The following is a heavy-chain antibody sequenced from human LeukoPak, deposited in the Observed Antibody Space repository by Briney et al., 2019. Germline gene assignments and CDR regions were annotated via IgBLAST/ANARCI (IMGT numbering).Heavy chain of an antibody. J-gene: IGHJ5*02. Sequence: SETLSLTCTVSGGSVSSGSYYWSWIRQPPGKGLEWIGYIYYSGSTNYNPSLKSRVTISVDTSKNQFSLKLSSVTAADTAVYYCARAIVVVPAASASWFDPWGQGTLVTVSS. D-gene: IGHD2-2*01. CDR3: ARAIVVVPAASASWFDP. CDR1: GGSVSSGSYY. V-gene: IGHV4-61*01. CDR2: IYYSGST.